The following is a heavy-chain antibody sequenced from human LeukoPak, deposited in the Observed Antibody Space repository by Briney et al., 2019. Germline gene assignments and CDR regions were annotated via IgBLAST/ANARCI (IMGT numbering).Heavy chain of an antibody. V-gene: IGHV3-23*01. J-gene: IGHJ4*02. D-gene: IGHD1/OR15-1a*01. Sequence: GGSLRLSCVASGFTFSSYAMSWVRQAAGKGLEWVSSTSSSGETTYYADSVKGRFTISRDNSRNTLYLQMNSLRAEDTAVYYCARGTTSIPDYWGQGTLVTVSS. CDR2: TSSSGETT. CDR1: GFTFSSYA. CDR3: ARGTTSIPDY.